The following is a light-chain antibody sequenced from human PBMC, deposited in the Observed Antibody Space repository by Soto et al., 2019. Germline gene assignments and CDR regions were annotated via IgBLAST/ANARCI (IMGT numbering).Light chain of an antibody. CDR2: NSY. J-gene: IGLJ1*01. CDR1: SPNIGSKT. V-gene: IGLV1-44*01. Sequence: QSVLTQPPSASGTPGQRVTISCSGSSPNIGSKTVNWYQQLPGTVPKLLIYNSYQRPSGVPDRFSGSKSGTSASLAISGLQPEDEADYYCAAWDASLNGYVFGTGTKVTVL. CDR3: AAWDASLNGYV.